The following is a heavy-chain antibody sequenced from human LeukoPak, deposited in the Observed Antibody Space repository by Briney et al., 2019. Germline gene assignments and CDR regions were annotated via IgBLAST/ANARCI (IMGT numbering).Heavy chain of an antibody. CDR2: IHDSGST. J-gene: IGHJ6*03. D-gene: IGHD6-6*01. CDR1: GGSISSHF. CDR3: ARRSTSSGGYYYYMDV. V-gene: IGHV4-59*11. Sequence: PSETLSLTCTVSGGSISSHFWSWIRQPPGKGLGWIGYIHDSGSTNYNPSLTSRVTMSVDTSNNQFSLKLSSVTAADTAVYYCARRSTSSGGYYYYMDVWGTGTTVTVSS.